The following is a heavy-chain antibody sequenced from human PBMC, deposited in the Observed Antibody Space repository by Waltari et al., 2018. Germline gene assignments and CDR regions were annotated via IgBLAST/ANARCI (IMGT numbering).Heavy chain of an antibody. Sequence: VQLVQSGAEVKKPGATVKISCKVSGYTFTDYYMHWVQQAPGKGLEWMGGIIPIFGTANYAQKFQGRVTITTDESTSTAYMELSSLRSEDTAVYYCASQGDYGVIGWGRGTLVTVSS. CDR1: GYTFTDYY. CDR3: ASQGDYGVIG. J-gene: IGHJ2*01. D-gene: IGHD4-17*01. V-gene: IGHV1-69*05. CDR2: IIPIFGTA.